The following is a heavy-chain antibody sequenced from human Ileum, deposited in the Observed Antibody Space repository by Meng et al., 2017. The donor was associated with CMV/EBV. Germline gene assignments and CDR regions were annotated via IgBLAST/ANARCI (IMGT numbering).Heavy chain of an antibody. CDR1: TFNSYD. D-gene: IGHD2-2*01. J-gene: IGHJ5*02. V-gene: IGHV1-46*02. Sequence: TFNSYDMHWERQAPGQGLEWMGIINPSDGSTSYAQKFQGRVTMTRDTSTSTVYMELSSLTSEDTAVYYCARTPSYCSSNSCRWRWFDPWGQGTLVTVSS. CDR2: INPSDGST. CDR3: ARTPSYCSSNSCRWRWFDP.